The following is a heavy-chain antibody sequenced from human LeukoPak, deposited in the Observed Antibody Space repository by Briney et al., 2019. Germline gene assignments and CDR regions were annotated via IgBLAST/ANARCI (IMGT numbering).Heavy chain of an antibody. CDR3: AKDRRPTVSGGYFDL. CDR2: IKQDGSEK. D-gene: IGHD3-10*01. Sequence: GGSLRLSCAASGFTFSSYWMTWVRHLPGKGLEWVAKIKQDGSEKYYVDSVKGRFTISRDNAKNSLYLQMNSLRAEDTALYYCAKDRRPTVSGGYFDLWGRGTLVIVSS. CDR1: GFTFSSYW. V-gene: IGHV3-7*03. J-gene: IGHJ2*01.